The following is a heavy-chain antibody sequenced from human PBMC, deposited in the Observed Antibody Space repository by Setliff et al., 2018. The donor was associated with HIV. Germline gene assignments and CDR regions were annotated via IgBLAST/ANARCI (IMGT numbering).Heavy chain of an antibody. J-gene: IGHJ4*02. CDR2: IYTSGST. CDR3: ARAYFGSGIYY. CDR1: GGSISSYY. D-gene: IGHD3-10*01. V-gene: IGHV4-4*09. Sequence: SESLSLTCTVSGGSISSYYWSWIRQPPGKGLEWIGYIYTSGSTNYNPSLKSRVTISVDTSKNQFSLKVNSVTAADTAVYYCARAYFGSGIYYWGQGTLVTVSS.